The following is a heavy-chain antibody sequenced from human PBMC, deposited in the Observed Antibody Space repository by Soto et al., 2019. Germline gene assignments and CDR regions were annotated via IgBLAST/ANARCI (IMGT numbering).Heavy chain of an antibody. V-gene: IGHV4-4*07. J-gene: IGHJ6*02. CDR2: IYTSGST. Sequence: SETLCVTCTVSGGSISSYYWSWIRQPAGKGLEWIGRIYTSGSTNYNPSLKSRVTMSVDTSKNQFSLKLSSVTAADTAVYYCARVKRHCSGGSCYGYYGMDVWGQGNTVT. D-gene: IGHD2-15*01. CDR3: ARVKRHCSGGSCYGYYGMDV. CDR1: GGSISSYY.